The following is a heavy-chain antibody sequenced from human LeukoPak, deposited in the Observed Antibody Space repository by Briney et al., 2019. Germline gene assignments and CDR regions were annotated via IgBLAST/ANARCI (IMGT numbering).Heavy chain of an antibody. CDR2: ISAYNGNT. Sequence: APVKVSRKASGYTFTGYGISWVRQAPGQGLEWMGWISAYNGNTNYAQKLQGRVTMTTDTSTSTAYMELRSLRSDDTAVYYCARGIAAADNFDYWGQGTLVTVSS. D-gene: IGHD6-13*01. CDR3: ARGIAAADNFDY. V-gene: IGHV1-18*01. CDR1: GYTFTGYG. J-gene: IGHJ4*02.